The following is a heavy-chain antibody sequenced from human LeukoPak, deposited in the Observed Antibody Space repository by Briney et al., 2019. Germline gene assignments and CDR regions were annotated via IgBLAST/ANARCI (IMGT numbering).Heavy chain of an antibody. Sequence: PGGSLRLSCAASGFTFSSYAMHWVRQAPGKGLEWVAVISYDGSNKYYADSVKGRFTISRDNSKNTLYLQMNSLRDEDTAVYYCARGGDFDYWGQGTLVTVSS. CDR2: ISYDGSNK. J-gene: IGHJ4*02. V-gene: IGHV3-30-3*01. CDR1: GFTFSSYA. CDR3: ARGGDFDY.